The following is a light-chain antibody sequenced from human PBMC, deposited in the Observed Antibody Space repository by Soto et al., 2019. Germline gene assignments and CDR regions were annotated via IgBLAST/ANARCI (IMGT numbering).Light chain of an antibody. CDR3: QQYNNWPPMST. Sequence: EIVMTQSPDTLSVSPGERTTLSFRASQNVGRNVAWYQQRPRQAPRLLIHGTSTRAADIPARFSGSVSGTEFTLTINSLQPEDFVIYYCQQYNNWPPMSTFGQGTKLEMK. CDR2: GTS. J-gene: IGKJ2*01. CDR1: QNVGRN. V-gene: IGKV3-15*01.